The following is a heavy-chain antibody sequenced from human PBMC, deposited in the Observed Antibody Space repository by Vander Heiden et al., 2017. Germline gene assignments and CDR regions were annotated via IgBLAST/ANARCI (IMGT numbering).Heavy chain of an antibody. CDR1: GGTFSSYA. J-gene: IGHJ6*02. CDR3: ARGLSYGPPSYYYYGMDV. CDR2: IIPIFGTA. D-gene: IGHD5-18*01. V-gene: IGHV1-69*01. Sequence: QVQLVQSGAEVKKPGSSVKVSCKASGGTFSSYAISWVRQAPGQGLEWMGGIIPIFGTANYAQKFQGRVTITADESTSTAYMELSSLRSEDTAVYYCARGLSYGPPSYYYYGMDVWGQGTTVTVSS.